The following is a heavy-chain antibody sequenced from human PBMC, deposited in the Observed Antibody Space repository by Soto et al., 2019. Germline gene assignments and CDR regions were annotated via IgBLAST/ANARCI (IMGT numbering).Heavy chain of an antibody. CDR2: IYYSGST. V-gene: IGHV4-39*01. CDR1: CLAIIITVYY. Sequence: DTLYRXCPVSCLAIIITVYYCSGIGQPPGKGLEWIGSIYYSGSTYYNPSLKSRVTISVDTSKNQFSLKLNSVTAADTAVFYCARHPNDKLDDLEIWGQGTMVTVSS. D-gene: IGHD3-9*01. J-gene: IGHJ3*02. CDR3: ARHPNDKLDDLEI.